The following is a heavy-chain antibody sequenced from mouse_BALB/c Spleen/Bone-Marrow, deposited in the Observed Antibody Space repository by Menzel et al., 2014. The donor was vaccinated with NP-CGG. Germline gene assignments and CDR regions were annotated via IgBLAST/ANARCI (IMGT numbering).Heavy chain of an antibody. CDR2: IDPANGYT. D-gene: IGHD4-1*01. Sequence: EVKLVGSGAELVKPGASVKLSCTASGFNIKDTYMNWVKQRAEQGLEWIGRIDPANGYTEYDPKFQGKATIIADTSSNTAYLQLGSLTSEDTAVYYCATLTGTFDYWAQGTTLTVSS. CDR1: GFNIKDTY. CDR3: ATLTGTFDY. V-gene: IGHV14-3*02. J-gene: IGHJ2*01.